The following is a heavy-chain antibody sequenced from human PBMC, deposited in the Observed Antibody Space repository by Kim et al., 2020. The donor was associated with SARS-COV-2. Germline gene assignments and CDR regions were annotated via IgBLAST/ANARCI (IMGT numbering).Heavy chain of an antibody. J-gene: IGHJ4*02. CDR3: ARAPGVYCSGGSCYPFDY. D-gene: IGHD2-15*01. CDR2: INHSGST. Sequence: SETLSLTCAVYGGSFSGYYWSWIRQPPGKGLEWIGEINHSGSTNYNPSLKSRVTISVDTSKNQFSLKLSSVTAADTAVYYCARAPGVYCSGGSCYPFDYWGQGTLVTVSS. CDR1: GGSFSGYY. V-gene: IGHV4-34*01.